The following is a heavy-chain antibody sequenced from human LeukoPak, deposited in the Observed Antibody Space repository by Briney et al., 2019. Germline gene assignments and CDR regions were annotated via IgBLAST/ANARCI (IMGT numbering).Heavy chain of an antibody. J-gene: IGHJ6*02. CDR3: ARDPNYYDSSGEFGMDV. V-gene: IGHV3-53*01. Sequence: GGSLRLSCAASGFTVSSNYMNWVRQAPGKGLEWVSVIYGGGNIYYADSVKGRFTISRDNSKNTLYLQMNSLRAEDTAVYYCARDPNYYDSSGEFGMDVWGQGTTVTVSS. D-gene: IGHD3-22*01. CDR2: IYGGGNI. CDR1: GFTVSSNY.